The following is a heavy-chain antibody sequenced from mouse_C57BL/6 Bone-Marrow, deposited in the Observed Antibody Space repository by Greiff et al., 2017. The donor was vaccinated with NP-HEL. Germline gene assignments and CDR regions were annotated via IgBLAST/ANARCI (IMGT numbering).Heavy chain of an antibody. V-gene: IGHV1-59*01. Sequence: QVQLQQPGAELVRPGTSVKLSCKASGYTFTSYWMHWVKQRPGQGLEWIGVIDPSDSYTNYNQKFKGQATLTVDTSSSTAYMQLSSLTSEDSAVYYCAREETLDYFDYWGQGTTLTVSS. D-gene: IGHD4-1*01. CDR1: GYTFTSYW. J-gene: IGHJ2*01. CDR3: AREETLDYFDY. CDR2: IDPSDSYT.